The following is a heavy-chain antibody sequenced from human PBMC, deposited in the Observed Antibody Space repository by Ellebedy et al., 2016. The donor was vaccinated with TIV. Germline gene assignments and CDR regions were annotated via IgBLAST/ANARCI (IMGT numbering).Heavy chain of an antibody. D-gene: IGHD3-3*01. Sequence: AASVKVSCKASGGSFSTYAISWVRQAPGQGLEWMGRIMPILGLASYAQDFQGRVTITADRSTSTVFMELSSLTSEDTAVYYCATDGIRFLEWVYKYGLDVWGQGTTVTVSS. CDR3: ATDGIRFLEWVYKYGLDV. V-gene: IGHV1-69*04. CDR2: IMPILGLA. CDR1: GGSFSTYA. J-gene: IGHJ6*02.